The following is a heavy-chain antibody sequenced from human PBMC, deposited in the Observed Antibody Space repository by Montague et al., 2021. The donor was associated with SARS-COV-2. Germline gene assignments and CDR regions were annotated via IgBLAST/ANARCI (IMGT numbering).Heavy chain of an antibody. J-gene: IGHJ4*02. CDR3: ARGGIVGATLFDS. CDR1: GFTFNNFG. Sequence: SPRLSCAASGFTFNNFGMQWVRQAPGKGLEWVAAISRNSDYTYYADSLKGRFTISRDNAKTSLYLQLNSLRAEDTAVYYCARGGIVGATLFDSWGQGTLVTVSS. V-gene: IGHV3-21*01. D-gene: IGHD1-26*01. CDR2: ISRNSDYT.